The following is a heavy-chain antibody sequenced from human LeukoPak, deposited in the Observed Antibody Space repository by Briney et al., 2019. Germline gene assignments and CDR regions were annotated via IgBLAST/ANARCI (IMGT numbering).Heavy chain of an antibody. CDR2: INPNSGGT. V-gene: IGHV1-2*06. J-gene: IGHJ4*02. Sequence: ASVKVSCKASGYTFTGYYMHWVRQAPGQGLGWMGRINPNSGGTNYAQKFQGRVTMTRDTSISTAYMELSRLRSDDTAVYYCARDHCSGGSCYDFVDYWGQGTLVTVSS. D-gene: IGHD2-15*01. CDR3: ARDHCSGGSCYDFVDY. CDR1: GYTFTGYY.